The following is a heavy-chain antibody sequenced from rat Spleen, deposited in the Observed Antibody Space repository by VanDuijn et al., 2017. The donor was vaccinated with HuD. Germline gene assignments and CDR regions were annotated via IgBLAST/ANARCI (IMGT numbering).Heavy chain of an antibody. CDR2: ITNGGGRL. V-gene: IGHV5-31*01. Sequence: EVQLVESGGGLVQPKGSLKLSCAASGFIFKDYWMTWIRQAPGKGLEWVASITNGGGRLYYSDSVKGRFNISRENAKSTLYLQMNSLRSEDTATYYCTGPFDYWGQGVMVTVSS. CDR1: GFIFKDYW. J-gene: IGHJ2*01. CDR3: TGPFDY.